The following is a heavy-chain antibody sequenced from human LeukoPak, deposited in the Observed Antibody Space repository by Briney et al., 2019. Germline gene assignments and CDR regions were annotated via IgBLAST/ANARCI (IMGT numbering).Heavy chain of an antibody. J-gene: IGHJ4*02. CDR1: GFTFSSYA. CDR3: AKAPSSGWYGRYYFDY. D-gene: IGHD6-19*01. CDR2: ISGSGGST. V-gene: IGHV3-23*01. Sequence: GGSLRLSCAASGFTFSSYAMSWVRQAPGKGLEWVSAISGSGGSTYYADSVKGRFTISRDNSKNTLYLQMNSLRAEDTAVHYCAKAPSSGWYGRYYFDYWGQGTLVTVSS.